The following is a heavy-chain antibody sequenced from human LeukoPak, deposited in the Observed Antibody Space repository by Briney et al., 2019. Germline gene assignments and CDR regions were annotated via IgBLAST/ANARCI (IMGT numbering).Heavy chain of an antibody. CDR3: ARGSDILTGYYYYFDY. J-gene: IGHJ4*02. CDR2: IYHSGST. CDR1: GGSISSSNW. V-gene: IGHV4-4*02. Sequence: SETLSLTCAVSGGSISSSNWWSWVRQPPGKGLEWIGEIYHSGSTNYNPSLKSRVTISVDKSKNQFSLKLSSVTAADTAVYYCARGSDILTGYYYYFDYWGQGTLVTVSS. D-gene: IGHD3-9*01.